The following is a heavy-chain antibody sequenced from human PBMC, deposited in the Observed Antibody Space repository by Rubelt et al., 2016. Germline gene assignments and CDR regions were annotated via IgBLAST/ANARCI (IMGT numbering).Heavy chain of an antibody. V-gene: IGHV4-34*01. D-gene: IGHD1-1*01. CDR3: ARLRWNDFWFDP. CDR1: GGSFSGYY. J-gene: IGHJ5*02. Sequence: QVQLKQWGAGLLKPSETLSVTCAVYGGSFSGYYWTWIRQPPGKGLEWIGEINHGGSTNHNPSLKSRVTISVDTSKNRFSRKRSSVTAAETAVYYCARLRWNDFWFDPWGQGTLVTVSS. CDR2: INHGGST.